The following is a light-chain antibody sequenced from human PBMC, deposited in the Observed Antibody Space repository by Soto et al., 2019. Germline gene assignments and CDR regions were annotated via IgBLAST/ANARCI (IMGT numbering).Light chain of an antibody. J-gene: IGLJ1*01. CDR2: DVS. V-gene: IGLV2-14*03. Sequence: QSVLTQPASVSGSPGQSITISCTGTSSDVGGYNYVSWYQHHPGKAPELMIYDVSNRPSGVSNRFSGSKSGNTASLTISGLQAEDEADYYCSSHTSRSTLVFGTGTKVTVL. CDR1: SSDVGGYNY. CDR3: SSHTSRSTLV.